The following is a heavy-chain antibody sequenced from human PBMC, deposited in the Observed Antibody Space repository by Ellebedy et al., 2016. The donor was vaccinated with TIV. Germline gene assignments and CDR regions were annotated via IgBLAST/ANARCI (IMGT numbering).Heavy chain of an antibody. D-gene: IGHD3-22*01. V-gene: IGHV3-53*01. CDR2: IYSGSST. J-gene: IGHJ4*02. CDR3: ARDRRTYYYDSSGYYDY. Sequence: PGGSLRLSCAASGFTVSSNYMSWVRQAPGKGLEWVSVIYSGSSTYYADSVKGRFTISRQKSKNSLDLQMNSLRAEDTAVYYCARDRRTYYYDSSGYYDYWGQGTLVTVSS. CDR1: GFTVSSNY.